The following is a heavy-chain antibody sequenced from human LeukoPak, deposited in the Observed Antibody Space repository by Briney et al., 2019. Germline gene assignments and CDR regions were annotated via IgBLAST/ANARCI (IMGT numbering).Heavy chain of an antibody. CDR2: ISGSGGST. J-gene: IGHJ6*03. Sequence: AGGSLRLSCAASGFTFSSYAMSWVRQAPGKGLEWVSAISGSGGSTYYADSVKGRFTTSRDNSKNTLYLQMNSLRAEDTAVYYCAKDANWNHGGGYMDVWGKGTTVTVSS. CDR3: AKDANWNHGGGYMDV. D-gene: IGHD1-1*01. V-gene: IGHV3-23*01. CDR1: GFTFSSYA.